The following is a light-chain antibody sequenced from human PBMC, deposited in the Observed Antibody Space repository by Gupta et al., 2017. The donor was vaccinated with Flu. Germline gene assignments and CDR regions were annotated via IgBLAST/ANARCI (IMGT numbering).Light chain of an antibody. Sequence: EIVLTQSPGTLSLSPGERATLSCRASQSVSSSSLAWYQQKPGQAPRLLIYGASSSATGIPDRFSGSGSGNDFTLTSIRPEPEDFAVYYGQHDGSSLVFGHGTKVDIK. V-gene: IGKV3-20*01. CDR3: QHDGSSLV. CDR2: GAS. CDR1: QSVSSSS. J-gene: IGKJ3*01.